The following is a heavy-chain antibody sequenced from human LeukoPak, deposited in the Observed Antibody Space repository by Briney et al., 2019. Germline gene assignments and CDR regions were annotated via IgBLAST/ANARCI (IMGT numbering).Heavy chain of an antibody. J-gene: IGHJ3*02. CDR3: AQDLGDPRISMIVVDVTSHI. V-gene: IGHV3-30*18. CDR1: GFNFSNYG. D-gene: IGHD3-22*01. CDR2: TSSNGGDK. Sequence: GGSLRLSCAASGFNFSNYGFHWVRQAPGKGLEWVAVTSSNGGDKYYSDSVKGRFAISRDNSKNTLYLQMNSLSTEDAAMYYCAQDLGDPRISMIVVDVTSHIWGQGTMVTVSS.